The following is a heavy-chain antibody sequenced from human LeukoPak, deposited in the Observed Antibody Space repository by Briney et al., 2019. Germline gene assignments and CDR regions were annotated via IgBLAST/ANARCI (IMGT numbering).Heavy chain of an antibody. D-gene: IGHD5-12*01. V-gene: IGHV3-48*01. J-gene: IGHJ6*02. Sequence: PGGSLRLSCAASGFTFSSYSMNWVRQAPGKGLEWVSYISISSRTMYYADSVKGRFTISRENAKNSLYLQMNSLRAGDTAVYYCARGGYDPTTYYYYGMDVWGQGTAVTVSS. CDR1: GFTFSSYS. CDR3: ARGGYDPTTYYYYGMDV. CDR2: ISISSRTM.